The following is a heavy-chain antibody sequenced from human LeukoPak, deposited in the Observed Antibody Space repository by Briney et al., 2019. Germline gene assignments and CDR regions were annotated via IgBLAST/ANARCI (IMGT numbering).Heavy chain of an antibody. CDR1: GFTFNNYA. D-gene: IGHD6-19*01. CDR3: AKVSHSSGWYLDY. J-gene: IGHJ4*02. Sequence: PGGSLRLSCAASGFTFNNYAMNWVRQGPGEGLEWVSAISGTGSSTYNADSVKGRFTISRDNSKNTLYLQMNSLRAEDTAVYYCAKVSHSSGWYLDYWGQGTLVTVSS. CDR2: ISGTGSST. V-gene: IGHV3-23*01.